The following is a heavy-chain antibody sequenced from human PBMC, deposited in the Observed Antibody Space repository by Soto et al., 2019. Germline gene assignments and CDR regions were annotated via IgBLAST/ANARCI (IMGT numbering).Heavy chain of an antibody. V-gene: IGHV3-74*01. CDR2: INSDGGST. D-gene: IGHD3-9*01. Sequence: PGGSLSLSCAASGYTSSGYWVHWVRQPPGKGRVWVSRINSDGGSTSYADSVKGRFTISRDNAKNTLYLQMNSLRAEDTAVYYCARDLDIWRTPIVYWGQGTLVTVSS. CDR1: GYTSSGYW. J-gene: IGHJ4*02. CDR3: ARDLDIWRTPIVY.